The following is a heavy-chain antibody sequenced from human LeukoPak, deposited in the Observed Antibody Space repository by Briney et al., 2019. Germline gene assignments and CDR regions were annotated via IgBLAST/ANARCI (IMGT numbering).Heavy chain of an antibody. CDR1: GGSISSGDYY. CDR3: AIYQSGLFDY. J-gene: IGHJ4*02. D-gene: IGHD2-2*02. Sequence: SETLSLTCTVSGGSISSGDYYWSWIRQPPGKGLEWIGYIYYSGSTYYNPSLKSRVTISVDMSKNQFSLKLSSVTAADTAVYYCAIYQSGLFDYWGRGTLVTVSS. CDR2: IYYSGST. V-gene: IGHV4-30-4*01.